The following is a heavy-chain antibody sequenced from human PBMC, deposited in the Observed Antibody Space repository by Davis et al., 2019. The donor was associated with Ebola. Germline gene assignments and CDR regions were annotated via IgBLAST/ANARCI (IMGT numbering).Heavy chain of an antibody. CDR3: ARDVRPYYYDSSGSNWFDP. CDR1: GGTFSSYA. CDR2: ISAYNGNT. V-gene: IGHV1-18*01. D-gene: IGHD3-22*01. Sequence: AASVKVSCKASGGTFSSYAISWVRQAPGQGLEWMGWISAYNGNTNYAQKLQGRVTMTTDTSTSTAYMELRSLRSDDTAVYYCARDVRPYYYDSSGSNWFDPWGQGTLVTVSS. J-gene: IGHJ5*02.